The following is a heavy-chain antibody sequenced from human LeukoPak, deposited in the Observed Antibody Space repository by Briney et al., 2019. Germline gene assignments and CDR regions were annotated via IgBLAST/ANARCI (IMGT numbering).Heavy chain of an antibody. V-gene: IGHV5-51*01. Sequence: GESLKISCKGSGYSFTSYWIGWVRQMPGKGLEWMGIIYPGDSDTRYSPSFQGQVTISADKSISTAYLQWSSLKASDTAMYYCARHMHLVEMATITPDYWGQGTLVTVSS. D-gene: IGHD5-24*01. J-gene: IGHJ4*02. CDR2: IYPGDSDT. CDR3: ARHMHLVEMATITPDY. CDR1: GYSFTSYW.